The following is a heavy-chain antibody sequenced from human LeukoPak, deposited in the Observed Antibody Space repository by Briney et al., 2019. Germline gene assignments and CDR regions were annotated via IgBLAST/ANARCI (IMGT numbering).Heavy chain of an antibody. J-gene: IGHJ4*02. Sequence: SETLSLTCTVSGGSLTSYYWSWVRQPPGKSLELIGYIYYTGSTNYNPSLRSRVTISVHTPKNQFSLKLSSVTAADTAVYYCARMSFYGSGTCSPLDYWGQGTLVAVSS. D-gene: IGHD3-10*01. CDR3: ARMSFYGSGTCSPLDY. V-gene: IGHV4-59*01. CDR1: GGSLTSYY. CDR2: IYYTGST.